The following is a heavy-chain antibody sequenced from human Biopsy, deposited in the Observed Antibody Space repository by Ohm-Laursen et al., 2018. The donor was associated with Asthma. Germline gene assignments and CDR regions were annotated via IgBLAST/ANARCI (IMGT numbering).Heavy chain of an antibody. CDR1: GFAVSRDH. V-gene: IGHV3-53*01. CDR3: ARGDSSNWSHFYFDY. Sequence: SLRLSCAASGFAVSRDHMFWVRQAPGKGLEWVSVIYSGGTSHTADSVRGRFTISRDYSKNTLYLQMHSLRAEDTAVYYCARGDSSNWSHFYFDYWGQGTLVTVSS. J-gene: IGHJ4*02. CDR2: IYSGGTS. D-gene: IGHD3-22*01.